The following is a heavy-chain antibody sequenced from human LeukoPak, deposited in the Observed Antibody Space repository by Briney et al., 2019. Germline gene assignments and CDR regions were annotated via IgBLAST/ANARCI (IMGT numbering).Heavy chain of an antibody. CDR1: GFTFSSYA. J-gene: IGHJ4*02. CDR2: ISYDGSNK. V-gene: IGHV3-30-3*01. Sequence: GRSLRLSCAASGFTFSSYAMHWVRQAPGKGLEWVAVISYDGSNKYYADSVKGRFTISRDNSKNTLYLQMNSLRAEDTAVYYCARSKFDSSGVVDYWGQGTLVTVSS. CDR3: ARSKFDSSGVVDY. D-gene: IGHD3-22*01.